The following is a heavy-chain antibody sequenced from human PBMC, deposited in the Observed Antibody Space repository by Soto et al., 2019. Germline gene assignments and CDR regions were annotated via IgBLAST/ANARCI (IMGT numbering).Heavy chain of an antibody. CDR3: ARNTLSNFDY. V-gene: IGHV4-61*01. CDR2: IYYSGST. J-gene: IGHJ4*02. Sequence: QVQLQESGPGLVKPSETLSLTCTVSGGSVSSGSYYWSWIRQPPGKGLEWIGYIYYSGSTNYNPSLKSRLTLSVDTSKNQFSLKLSSGTAADTAVYYCARNTLSNFDYWGQGTLVTVSS. CDR1: GGSVSSGSYY.